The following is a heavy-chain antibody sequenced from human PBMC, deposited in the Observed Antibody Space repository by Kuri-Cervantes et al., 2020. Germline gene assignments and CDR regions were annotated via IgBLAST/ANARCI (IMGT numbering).Heavy chain of an antibody. CDR1: GFTVSSNY. D-gene: IGHD6-13*01. J-gene: IGHJ4*01. CDR2: IYSGGST. Sequence: GESLKISCAASGFTVSSNYMSWVRQAPGKGLEWVSVIYSGGSTYYADSVKGRFTISRDHSKHTLHLQMNSLRVEDTAVYYCAKLGLGYWGRGTLVTVSS. CDR3: AKLGLGY. V-gene: IGHV3-53*01.